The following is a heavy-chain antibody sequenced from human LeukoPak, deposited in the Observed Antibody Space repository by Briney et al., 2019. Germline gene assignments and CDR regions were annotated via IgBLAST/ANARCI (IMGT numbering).Heavy chain of an antibody. D-gene: IGHD3-3*01. Sequence: SETLSLTCAVFGVSISSYYWGWIRQPAGKGLEWIGRIYSSGSTNYNPSLKSRVTISVDMSKNQFSLKLSSVTAADTAVYYCARDQQYYDFWSGYSDDAFDIWGQGTMVTVSS. CDR1: GVSISSYY. CDR3: ARDQQYYDFWSGYSDDAFDI. V-gene: IGHV4-4*07. J-gene: IGHJ3*02. CDR2: IYSSGST.